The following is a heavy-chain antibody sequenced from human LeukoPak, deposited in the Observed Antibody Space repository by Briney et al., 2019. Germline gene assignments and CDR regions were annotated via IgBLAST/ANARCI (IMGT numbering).Heavy chain of an antibody. J-gene: IGHJ4*02. CDR3: ATERRDGYNFNFDY. V-gene: IGHV3-21*01. CDR2: ISSSSSYI. D-gene: IGHD5-24*01. Sequence: PGGSLRLSCAASGFTFSSYSMNWVRQAPGKGLEWVSSISSSSSYIYYADSVKGRFTISRDNAKNSLYLQMNSLRAEDTAVYYCATERRDGYNFNFDYWGQGTLVTVSS. CDR1: GFTFSSYS.